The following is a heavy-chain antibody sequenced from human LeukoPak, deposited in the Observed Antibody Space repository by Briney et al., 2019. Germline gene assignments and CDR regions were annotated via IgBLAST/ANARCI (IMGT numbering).Heavy chain of an antibody. CDR2: ISDSGGST. CDR1: GFTSSSYA. J-gene: IGHJ3*02. V-gene: IGHV3-23*01. Sequence: PGGSLRLSCAASGFTSSSYAMSWVRQAPGKGLEWVSPISDSGGSTHYADSVKGRFTISRDNAKNSLYLQMNSLRAEDTAVYYCAREARMDDAFDIWGQGTMVTVSS. CDR3: AREARMDDAFDI. D-gene: IGHD2-8*01.